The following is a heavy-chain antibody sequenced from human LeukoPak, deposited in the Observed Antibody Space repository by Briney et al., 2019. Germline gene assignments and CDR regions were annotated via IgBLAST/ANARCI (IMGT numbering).Heavy chain of an antibody. J-gene: IGHJ6*03. V-gene: IGHV1-69*01. Sequence: ASVKVSCKASGGTFSSYAISWVRQAPGQGLEWMGWMNPNSGNTGYAQKFQGRVTITADESTSTAYMELSSLRSEDTAVYYCASGLVVVPAAQTYYYYYMDVWGKGTTVTISS. D-gene: IGHD2-2*01. CDR3: ASGLVVVPAAQTYYYYYMDV. CDR1: GGTFSSYA. CDR2: MNPNSGNT.